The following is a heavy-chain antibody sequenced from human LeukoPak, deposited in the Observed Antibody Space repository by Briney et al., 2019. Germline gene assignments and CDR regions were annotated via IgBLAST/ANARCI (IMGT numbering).Heavy chain of an antibody. CDR3: ASAEPRGIIWYPY. Sequence: SETLSLTCTVSGGSISSYYWSWIRQPPGKGLEWIGYIYYSGSTNYNPSLKSRVTISVDTSKNQFSLNLSSVTAADTAVYYCASAEPRGIIWYPYWGQGTLVTVSS. D-gene: IGHD6-13*01. CDR1: GGSISSYY. V-gene: IGHV4-59*12. J-gene: IGHJ4*02. CDR2: IYYSGST.